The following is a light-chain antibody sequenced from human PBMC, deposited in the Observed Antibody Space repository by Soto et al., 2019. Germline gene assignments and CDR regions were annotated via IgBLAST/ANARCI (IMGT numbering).Light chain of an antibody. CDR1: QSVSSNY. CDR2: GAF. J-gene: IGKJ1*01. CDR3: QKYGSLPT. V-gene: IGKV3-20*01. Sequence: EIVLTQSPGTLSLSPGERATLSCRASQSVSSNYVVWYQQKPGRAPRLLIYGAFSRATGIPDRFSGSGSGTDFTLTISRLEPEDFAVYYCQKYGSLPTFGQGTKVDIK.